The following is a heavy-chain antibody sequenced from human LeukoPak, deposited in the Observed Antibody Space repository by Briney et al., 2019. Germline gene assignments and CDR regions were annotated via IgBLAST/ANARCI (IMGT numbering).Heavy chain of an antibody. V-gene: IGHV3-9*03. CDR3: AKHIGIVVTMGAFDI. CDR1: GFTFVDYA. Sequence: GGSLRLSCAGSGFTFVDYAMHWVRQAPGKGLEWVSGISWNSGSIGYADSVKGRFTISRYNAKNSLYLQMNSLSAEDIALYYCAKHIGIVVTMGAFDIWGQGTMVTVSS. J-gene: IGHJ3*02. CDR2: ISWNSGSI. D-gene: IGHD5-12*01.